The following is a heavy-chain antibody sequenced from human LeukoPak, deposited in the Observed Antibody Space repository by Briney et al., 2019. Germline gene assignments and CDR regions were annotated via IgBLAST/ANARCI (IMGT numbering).Heavy chain of an antibody. CDR1: GYTFTSYD. V-gene: IGHV1-8*03. CDR3: VRGRGKLELYYFDY. D-gene: IGHD1-7*01. CDR2: MNPNSGNT. Sequence: GASVKVSCKASGYTFTSYDINWVRQATGQGLEWMGWMNPNSGNTGYAQKFQGRVTITRNTSISTAYMELSSLRSEDTAVYYCVRGRGKLELYYFDYWGQGTLVTVSS. J-gene: IGHJ4*02.